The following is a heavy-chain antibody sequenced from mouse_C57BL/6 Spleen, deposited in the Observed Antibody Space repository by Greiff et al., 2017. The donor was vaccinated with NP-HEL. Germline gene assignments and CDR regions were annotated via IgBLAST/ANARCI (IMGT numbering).Heavy chain of an antibody. Sequence: VQLQQPGAELVKPGASVKLSCKASGYTFTSYWMHWVKQRPGQGLEWIGMIHPNSGSTNYNEKFKSKATLTVDKSSSTAYMQLSSLTSEDSAVYYCARSSGIPPYAMDYWGQGTSVTVSS. CDR1: GYTFTSYW. V-gene: IGHV1-64*01. CDR2: IHPNSGST. J-gene: IGHJ4*01. CDR3: ARSSGIPPYAMDY.